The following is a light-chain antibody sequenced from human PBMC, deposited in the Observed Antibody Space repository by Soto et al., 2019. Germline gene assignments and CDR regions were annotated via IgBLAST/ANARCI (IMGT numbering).Light chain of an antibody. Sequence: DIQMTQSPSSLSASVGDRVTITCRASQSISTYLHWYQQKPGKAPKVLIYDVSSLQSGVPSRFSGSGSGTEFTLTISSLQPDDFATYYCQQYNNDWTFGQGTKVDIK. CDR3: QQYNNDWT. V-gene: IGKV1-5*01. J-gene: IGKJ1*01. CDR1: QSISTY. CDR2: DVS.